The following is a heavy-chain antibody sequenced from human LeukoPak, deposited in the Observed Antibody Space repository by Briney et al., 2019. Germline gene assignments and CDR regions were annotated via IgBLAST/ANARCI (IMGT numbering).Heavy chain of an antibody. V-gene: IGHV3-48*02. CDR2: ISGAGSTT. D-gene: IGHD5-18*01. Sequence: GGSLRLSCAPSGFTFAVQNMNWVRQAPGKRVEWMSHISGAGSTTYYTYSVRGRFSLGRDNRPNTLFLGMSRVREDDTAVYISARDSSMASYEHATFDLWGQGVLVSVS. J-gene: IGHJ4*02. CDR1: GFTFAVQN. CDR3: ARDSSMASYEHATFDL.